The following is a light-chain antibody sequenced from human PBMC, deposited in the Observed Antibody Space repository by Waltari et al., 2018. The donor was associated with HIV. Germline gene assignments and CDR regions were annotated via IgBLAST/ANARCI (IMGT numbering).Light chain of an antibody. CDR3: QSYDASLSGVI. Sequence: QSVLTQPPSVSGAPGQRVTIPCTGSSSNIGAGFDVHWYQQLPGTAPKLLIYGNSNRPSGVPDRFSVSKSSTSASLAITGLQAEDEADYYCQSYDASLSGVIFGGGTELTVL. J-gene: IGLJ2*01. CDR1: SSNIGAGFD. V-gene: IGLV1-40*01. CDR2: GNS.